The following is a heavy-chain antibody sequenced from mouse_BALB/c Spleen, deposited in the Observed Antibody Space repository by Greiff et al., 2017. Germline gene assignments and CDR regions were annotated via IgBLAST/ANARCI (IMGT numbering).Heavy chain of an antibody. CDR2: ISSGGSYT. J-gene: IGHJ3*01. D-gene: IGHD2-4*01. CDR1: GFTFSSYT. V-gene: IGHV5-6-4*01. Sequence: EVQLVESGGGLVKPGGSLKLSCAASGFTFSSYTMSWVRQTPEKRLEWVATISSGGSYTYYPDSVKGRFTISRDNAKNTLYLQMSSLKSEDTAMYYCTRDYDYGGGFAYWGQGTLVTVSA. CDR3: TRDYDYGGGFAY.